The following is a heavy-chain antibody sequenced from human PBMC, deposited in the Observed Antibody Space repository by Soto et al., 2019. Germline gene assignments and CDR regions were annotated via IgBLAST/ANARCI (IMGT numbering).Heavy chain of an antibody. CDR3: ARGKTYYYGSGSYYSNWFYP. V-gene: IGHV4-34*01. CDR2: INHSGST. CDR1: GGSFSGYY. J-gene: IGHJ5*02. Sequence: QVQLQQWGAGLLKPSETLSLTCAVYGGSFSGYYWSWIRQPPGKGLEWIGEINHSGSTNYNPSLKSRVTISVDTAKNQFALKLSSVTAADTAVYYCARGKTYYYGSGSYYSNWFYPWGQGTLVTVSS. D-gene: IGHD3-10*01.